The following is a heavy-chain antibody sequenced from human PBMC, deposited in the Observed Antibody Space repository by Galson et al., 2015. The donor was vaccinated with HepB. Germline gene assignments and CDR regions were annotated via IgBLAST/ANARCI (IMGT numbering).Heavy chain of an antibody. D-gene: IGHD3-3*01. CDR1: GFTFSSYS. Sequence: SLRLSCAASGFTFSSYSMNWVRQAPGKGLEWVSSISSSSSYIYYADSVKGRFTISRDNAKNSLYLQMNSLRAEDTAVYYCARAEGYRHYDFWSNYYYYYMDVWGKGTTVTVSS. J-gene: IGHJ6*03. CDR2: ISSSSSYI. CDR3: ARAEGYRHYDFWSNYYYYYMDV. V-gene: IGHV3-21*01.